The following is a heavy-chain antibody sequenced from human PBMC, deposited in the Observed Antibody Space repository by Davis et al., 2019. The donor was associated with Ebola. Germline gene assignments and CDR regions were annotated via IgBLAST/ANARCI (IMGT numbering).Heavy chain of an antibody. CDR1: GFPFNNAW. D-gene: IGHD3-3*01. J-gene: IGHJ5*02. CDR2: IKSATDGGTT. Sequence: PGGSLRLSCAASGFPFNNAWMTWVRQAPGKGLEWVGRIKSATDGGTTDYADPVEGRFTLSRDDSTNTLYLQMDSLKTEDTAVYYCTTALSYDFWRHAFETWGQGTLVTVSS. V-gene: IGHV3-15*01. CDR3: TTALSYDFWRHAFET.